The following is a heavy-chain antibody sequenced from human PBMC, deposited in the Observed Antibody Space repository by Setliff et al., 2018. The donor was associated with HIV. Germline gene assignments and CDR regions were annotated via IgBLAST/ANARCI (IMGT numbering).Heavy chain of an antibody. Sequence: GESLKISCKGSGYSFTSYWIGWVRQTPGKGLEWMGIICPGDSDTRYSPSFQGQVTISADTSIDTAYIHWSNLRTSDTAIYYCARVDAAMNPRYFDFWGQGTLVTVSS. J-gene: IGHJ4*02. CDR1: GYSFTSYW. CDR3: ARVDAAMNPRYFDF. V-gene: IGHV5-51*01. CDR2: ICPGDSDT. D-gene: IGHD6-13*01.